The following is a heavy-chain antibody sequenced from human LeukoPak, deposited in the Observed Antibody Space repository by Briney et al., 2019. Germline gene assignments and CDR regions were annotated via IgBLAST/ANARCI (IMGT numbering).Heavy chain of an antibody. CDR3: ARGRVSSSTWHSTYYYYFYMDV. CDR2: IYYSGST. D-gene: IGHD4-11*01. J-gene: IGHJ6*03. CDR1: GGSISSSSYY. V-gene: IGHV4-39*01. Sequence: SETLSLTCTVSGGSISSSSYYWGWIRQPPGKGLEWIGSIYYSGSTYYNPSLKSRVTISVDTSKNQFSLKLSSVTAADTAVYYCARGRVSSSTWHSTYYYYFYMDVWGKGTTVTVS.